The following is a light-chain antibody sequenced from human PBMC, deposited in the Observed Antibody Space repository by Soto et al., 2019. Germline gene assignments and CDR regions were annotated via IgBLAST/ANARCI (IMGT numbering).Light chain of an antibody. Sequence: EIVLTQSPGTLSLSPGEIAALSCRASQSVSSYLAWYQQKPGQAPRLLIYGVSSRATGIPDWFSGSGSGTDFTLTISRLEPEDFAVYYCQQYVTSPLTFGGGTKVEI. J-gene: IGKJ4*01. CDR2: GVS. CDR1: QSVSSY. V-gene: IGKV3-20*01. CDR3: QQYVTSPLT.